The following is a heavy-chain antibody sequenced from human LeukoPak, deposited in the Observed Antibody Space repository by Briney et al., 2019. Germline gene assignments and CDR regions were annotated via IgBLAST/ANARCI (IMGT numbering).Heavy chain of an antibody. CDR1: GFTFRSYA. J-gene: IGHJ4*02. CDR2: ISGSADNT. Sequence: SGGSLRLSCAASGFTFRSYAMTWVRQGPGKGLEWASTISGSADNTNYAEAVKGRFTISRDNSKNTMYLQMNSLRAEDTAVYYCAKQGFGCWGQGTLVTVSS. CDR3: AKQGFGC. V-gene: IGHV3-23*01.